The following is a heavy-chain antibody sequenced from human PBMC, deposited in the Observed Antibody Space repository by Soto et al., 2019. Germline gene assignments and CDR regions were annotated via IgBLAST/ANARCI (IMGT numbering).Heavy chain of an antibody. CDR1: GYTFTSYG. Sequence: QGQLVQSGAEVKKPGASVKVSCKASGYTFTSYGISWARQSPGQGLEWMGWISVYNGKTNYAQKLQGRVTMTTDTFKSTAYMEMRSLRSDYTAVYYCARDNGYESDYWGQGTLVTVSS. J-gene: IGHJ4*02. D-gene: IGHD5-12*01. CDR2: ISVYNGKT. CDR3: ARDNGYESDY. V-gene: IGHV1-18*01.